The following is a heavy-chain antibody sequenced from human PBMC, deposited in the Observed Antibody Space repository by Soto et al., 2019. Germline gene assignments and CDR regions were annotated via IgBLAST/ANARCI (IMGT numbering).Heavy chain of an antibody. CDR1: GFTFSSYA. J-gene: IGHJ4*02. CDR3: AKDIEEGPYSGSSDY. CDR2: ISGSGGTT. Sequence: GGSLRLSCAASGFTFSSYAMNWVRQAPGKGLEWVSVISGSGGTTFYADAVKGRFTISRENSKNTLYLQLNSLRADDTAVYYCAKDIEEGPYSGSSDYCGQGTMVTVYS. D-gene: IGHD1-26*01. V-gene: IGHV3-23*01.